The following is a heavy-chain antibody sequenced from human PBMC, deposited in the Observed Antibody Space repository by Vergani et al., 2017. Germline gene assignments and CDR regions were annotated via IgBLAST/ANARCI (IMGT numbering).Heavy chain of an antibody. CDR2: IHYSENT. J-gene: IGHJ5*02. V-gene: IGHV4-59*11. CDR1: FDSIRNLY. D-gene: IGHD6-19*01. CDR3: ASGTHSGQRADR. Sequence: QVQLQESGPGLVKPSETLSLTCSVSFDSIRNLYCNWIRQPPWKGLEWIGSIHYSENTNYNPTLKTRVTISVDTSKNQFSLTLTSVTAADTAVYYCASGTHSGQRADRWGQGILVTVTS.